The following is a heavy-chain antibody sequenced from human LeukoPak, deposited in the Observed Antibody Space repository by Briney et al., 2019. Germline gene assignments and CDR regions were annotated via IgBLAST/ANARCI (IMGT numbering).Heavy chain of an antibody. CDR1: GSSFTTYW. D-gene: IGHD5-18*01. CDR2: IYPGDSDT. V-gene: IGHV5-51*01. CDR3: ARHLRLWQNWFDP. J-gene: IGHJ5*02. Sequence: GESLQISCKGSGSSFTTYWIGWVRQLPGKGPEWMGIIYPGDSDTRYSPSFQGQVTISADKSISTAYLQWSSLKASDTAMYYCARHLRLWQNWFDPWGQGTLVTVSS.